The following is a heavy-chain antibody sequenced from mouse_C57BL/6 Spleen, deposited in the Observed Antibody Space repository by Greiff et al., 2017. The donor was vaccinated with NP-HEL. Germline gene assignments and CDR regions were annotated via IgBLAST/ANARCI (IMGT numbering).Heavy chain of an antibody. D-gene: IGHD2-3*01. V-gene: IGHV1-53*01. J-gene: IGHJ4*01. CDR3: ARKGLIYDGYYVAMDY. CDR2: IIPSNGGT. Sequence: QVQLQQPGTELVKPGASVKLSCKASGYTFTSYWMHWVKQRPGQGLEWIGNIIPSNGGTNYNEKFKSKATLTVDKSSSTAYMQLSSLTSEDSAVYYCARKGLIYDGYYVAMDYWGQGTSVTVSS. CDR1: GYTFTSYW.